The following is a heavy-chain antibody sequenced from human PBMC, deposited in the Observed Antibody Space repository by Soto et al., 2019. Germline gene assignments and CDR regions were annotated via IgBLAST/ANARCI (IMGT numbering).Heavy chain of an antibody. D-gene: IGHD1-26*01. CDR3: ARRKPWDEYDY. CDR1: GYSFTSYW. J-gene: IGHJ4*02. V-gene: IGHV5-10-1*01. CDR2: IYPSDSYT. Sequence: GASLKISCKGSGYSFTSYWIRRVSQIPGKGREWMGRIYPSDSYTTYSPSFQCHVSISADKPIGIAYRQWSMLKASDTAMYYCARRKPWDEYDYWGRVTLGAVAS.